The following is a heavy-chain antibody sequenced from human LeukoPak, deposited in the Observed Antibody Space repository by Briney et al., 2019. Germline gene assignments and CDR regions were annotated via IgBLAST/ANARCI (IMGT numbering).Heavy chain of an antibody. V-gene: IGHV1-18*01. CDR3: ARHGHDFWSGQNWFDP. Sequence: GASVKASCKASGYTFSSYGISWVRQAPGQGLEWMGWISAYNGNTNYAQKFQGRVTMTTDTSTSTTYMEVRSLRSDDTAVYYCARHGHDFWSGQNWFDPWGQGTLVTVSS. CDR2: ISAYNGNT. D-gene: IGHD3-3*01. CDR1: GYTFSSYG. J-gene: IGHJ5*02.